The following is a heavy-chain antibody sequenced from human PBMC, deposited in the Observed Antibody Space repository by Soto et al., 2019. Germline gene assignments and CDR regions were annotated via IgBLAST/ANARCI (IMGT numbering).Heavy chain of an antibody. V-gene: IGHV4-31*03. Sequence: SETLSLTCTVSGGSISSGGYYWSWIRQHPGKGLEWIGYIYHSGSTYYNPSLKSRVTISVGTSKNQFSLKLNSVTAADTAVYYCASHTAMVYFDYWGQGTLVTVSS. CDR1: GGSISSGGYY. CDR3: ASHTAMVYFDY. D-gene: IGHD5-18*01. CDR2: IYHSGST. J-gene: IGHJ4*02.